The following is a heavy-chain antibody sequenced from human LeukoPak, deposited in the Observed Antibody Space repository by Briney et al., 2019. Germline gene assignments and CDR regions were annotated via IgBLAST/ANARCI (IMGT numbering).Heavy chain of an antibody. CDR1: GYTFTSYA. CDR3: ARVFSRSSGWYMRY. V-gene: IGHV1-3*01. CDR2: INAGNGNT. J-gene: IGHJ4*02. Sequence: GASVKVSCKASGYTFTSYAMHWVRQAPGQRLEWMGWINAGNGNTKYSRKFQGRVTITRDTSASTAYMELSSLRSEDTAVYYCARVFSRSSGWYMRYWGQGTLVTVSS. D-gene: IGHD6-19*01.